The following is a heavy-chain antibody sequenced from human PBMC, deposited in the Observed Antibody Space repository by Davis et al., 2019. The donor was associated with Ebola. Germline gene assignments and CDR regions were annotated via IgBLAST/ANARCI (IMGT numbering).Heavy chain of an antibody. D-gene: IGHD2-2*02. CDR2: IDPSDSYT. Sequence: GESLKISCKGSGYSFTSYWISWVRQMPGKGLEWMGRIDPSDSYTNYSPSFQGHVTISADKSISTAYLQWSSLKASDTAMYYCARHGADDIVVVPAAIPGGFDYWGQGTLVTVSS. V-gene: IGHV5-10-1*01. J-gene: IGHJ4*02. CDR3: ARHGADDIVVVPAAIPGGFDY. CDR1: GYSFTSYW.